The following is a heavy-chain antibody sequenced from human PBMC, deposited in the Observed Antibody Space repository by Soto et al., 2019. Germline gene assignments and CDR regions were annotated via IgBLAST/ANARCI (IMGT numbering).Heavy chain of an antibody. J-gene: IGHJ6*03. CDR2: ITPSGGST. CDR1: GYTFTDYY. CDR3: ARSKYMDV. V-gene: IGHV1-46*03. Sequence: VKVSCKASGYTFTDYYIHWVRQAPGQGLEWMGIITPSGGSTTYAQKFQGRVTMTRDTSTTTVYMELSSLRSEDTAMYYCARSKYMDVRGKGTTVTVSS.